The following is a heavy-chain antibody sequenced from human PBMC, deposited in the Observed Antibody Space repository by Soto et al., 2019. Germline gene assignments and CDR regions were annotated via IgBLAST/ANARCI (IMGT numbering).Heavy chain of an antibody. D-gene: IGHD1-26*01. V-gene: IGHV3-48*03. Sequence: EVQLVESGGGLVQPGGSLRLSCAASGFSFNTYEMNWVRQAPGKGLEWVSYISSSGSTIYYADSVKGRFTVSRDNGKNSLYLQMNSLRAEDSAVYYCAYGGSCDYWGQGTQVTVSS. CDR2: ISSSGSTI. CDR3: AYGGSCDY. J-gene: IGHJ4*02. CDR1: GFSFNTYE.